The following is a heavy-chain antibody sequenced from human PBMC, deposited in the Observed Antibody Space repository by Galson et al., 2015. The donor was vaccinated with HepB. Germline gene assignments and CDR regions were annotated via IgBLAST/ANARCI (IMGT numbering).Heavy chain of an antibody. CDR3: AKDRPSIVATITPSDY. D-gene: IGHD5-12*01. CDR2: ISGSGGST. CDR1: GFTFSSYA. V-gene: IGHV3-23*01. Sequence: SLRLSCAASGFTFSSYAMSWVRQAPGKGLEWVSAISGSGGSTYYADSVKGRFTISRDNSKNTLYLQMNSLRAEDTAVYYCAKDRPSIVATITPSDYWGQGTLVTVSS. J-gene: IGHJ4*02.